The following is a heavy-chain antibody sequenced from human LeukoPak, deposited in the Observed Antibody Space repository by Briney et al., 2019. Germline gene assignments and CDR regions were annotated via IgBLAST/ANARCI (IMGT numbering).Heavy chain of an antibody. Sequence: ASVKVSCKASGYTFTGYYMHWVRRAPGQGLEWMGWINPNSGGTNYAQKFQGWVTMTRDTSISTAYMELSRLRSDDTAVYYCAREQDGLINDAFDIWGQGTMVTVSS. CDR1: GYTFTGYY. V-gene: IGHV1-2*04. J-gene: IGHJ3*02. D-gene: IGHD2-15*01. CDR3: AREQDGLINDAFDI. CDR2: INPNSGGT.